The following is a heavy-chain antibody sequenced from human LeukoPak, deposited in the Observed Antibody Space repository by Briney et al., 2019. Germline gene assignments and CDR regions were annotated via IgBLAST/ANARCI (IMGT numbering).Heavy chain of an antibody. CDR2: ISTGGSR. Sequence: GGSLRLSCAASGFSFGNYAMNWVRQAPGKGLEWVSGISTGGSRNYSDSVRGGFSISRDNSKNTLYLQMNSLEVEDTAVYYCAKVLSRQYGPGSYPFDYWGQGTLVTVSS. CDR1: GFSFGNYA. CDR3: AKVLSRQYGPGSYPFDY. D-gene: IGHD3-10*01. V-gene: IGHV3-23*01. J-gene: IGHJ4*02.